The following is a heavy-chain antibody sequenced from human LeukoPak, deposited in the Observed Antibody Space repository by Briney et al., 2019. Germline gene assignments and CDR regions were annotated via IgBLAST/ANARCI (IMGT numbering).Heavy chain of an antibody. D-gene: IGHD4-23*01. CDR2: IKSDGSSI. CDR1: GFTFSTYW. Sequence: GGSPRLACAASGFTFSTYWMHWVRQVPGKGLVWVSRIKSDGSSIMYADSVRGRFTISRDNAKNTLYLQMNSLRAEDTAVYYCARDLDYGGRSNFDHWGQGTLVTVSS. J-gene: IGHJ4*02. CDR3: ARDLDYGGRSNFDH. V-gene: IGHV3-74*03.